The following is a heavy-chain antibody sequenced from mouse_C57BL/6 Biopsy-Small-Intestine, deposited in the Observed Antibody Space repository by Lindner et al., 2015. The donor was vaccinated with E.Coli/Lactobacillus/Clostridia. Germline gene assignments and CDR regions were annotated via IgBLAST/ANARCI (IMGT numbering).Heavy chain of an antibody. V-gene: IGHV14-2*02. CDR1: GKSLKSLS. CDR2: YDPEEDET. Sequence: SVKVSCKVSGKSLKSLSIQWVRQAPGKGLEWVGGYDPEEDETIYAQKFQGRGTMTEDRTTDTSYMELKNLRSEDSAVYFCVVQNILTGYHKSNWFDPWGQGTLVTVSS. J-gene: IGHJ4*01. CDR3: VVQNILTGYHKSNWFDP. D-gene: IGHD2-12*01.